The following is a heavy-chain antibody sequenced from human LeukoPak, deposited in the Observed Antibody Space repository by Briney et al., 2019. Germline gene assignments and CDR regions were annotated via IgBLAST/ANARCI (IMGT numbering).Heavy chain of an antibody. CDR2: ISYDGSSK. CDR3: AKDQLPDGDYYFDY. Sequence: GGSLRLSCAASGFTFSSYGMHWVRQAPGKGLEWVAVISYDGSSKYYADSVKGRFTISRDNSKNTLYLQMNSLRAEDTAVYYCAKDQLPDGDYYFDYWGQGTLVTVSS. J-gene: IGHJ4*02. CDR1: GFTFSSYG. V-gene: IGHV3-30*18. D-gene: IGHD4-17*01.